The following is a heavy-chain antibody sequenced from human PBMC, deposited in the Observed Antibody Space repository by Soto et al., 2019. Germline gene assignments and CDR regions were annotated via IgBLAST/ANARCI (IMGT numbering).Heavy chain of an antibody. Sequence: EVQLVESGGDLVQPGGSLRLSCAASGFTFSSYAMHWVRQAPGKGLEYVSAISANGRTTYYANSVKGRFTISRDNSKNRFSLPMASITATHMAVYYCARESAKAEWWFDPWGHETLFTVSS. D-gene: IGHD2-8*01. V-gene: IGHV3-64*01. CDR1: GFTFSSYA. CDR3: ARESAKAEWWFDP. CDR2: ISANGRTT. J-gene: IGHJ5*02.